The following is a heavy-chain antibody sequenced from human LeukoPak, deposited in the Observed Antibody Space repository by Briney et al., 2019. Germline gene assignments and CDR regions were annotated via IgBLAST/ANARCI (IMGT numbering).Heavy chain of an antibody. CDR2: INSDGSST. D-gene: IGHD6-13*01. Sequence: GGSLRLSCAASGFTFSSYWMHWVRQAPGKGRVWVSHINSDGSSTSYADSVKGRFTISRDNAKNTLYLQMNSLRAEDTAVYYCARDEWKQQLELDYWGQGTLVTVSS. CDR1: GFTFSSYW. J-gene: IGHJ4*02. V-gene: IGHV3-74*01. CDR3: ARDEWKQQLELDY.